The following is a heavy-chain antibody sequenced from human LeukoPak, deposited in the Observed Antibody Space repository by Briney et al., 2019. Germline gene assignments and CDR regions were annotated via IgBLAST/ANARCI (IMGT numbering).Heavy chain of an antibody. J-gene: IGHJ6*03. V-gene: IGHV1-69*05. Sequence: ASVKVSCKASGDTFSSYAISWVRQAPGQGLEWMGGIIPIFGTANYAQKFQGRVTITTDESTSTAYMELSSLRSEDTAVYYCARDYSPDYYYYYMDVWGKGTTVTVSS. CDR3: ARDYSPDYYYYYMDV. CDR1: GDTFSSYA. D-gene: IGHD6-13*01. CDR2: IIPIFGTA.